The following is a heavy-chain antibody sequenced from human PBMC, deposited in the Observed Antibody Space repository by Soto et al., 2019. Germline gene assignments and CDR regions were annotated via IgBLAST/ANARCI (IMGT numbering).Heavy chain of an antibody. CDR3: ARAYYDFWSGYSFFDY. D-gene: IGHD3-3*01. V-gene: IGHV4-61*05. CDR1: GGSISSSSYY. J-gene: IGHJ4*02. Sequence: PSGTLSLTCTVSGGSISSSSYYWGWIRQPPGKGLEWIGYIYYSGSTNYNPSLKSRVTISVDTSKNQFSLKLSSVTAADTAVYYCARAYYDFWSGYSFFDYWGQGTLVTVSS. CDR2: IYYSGST.